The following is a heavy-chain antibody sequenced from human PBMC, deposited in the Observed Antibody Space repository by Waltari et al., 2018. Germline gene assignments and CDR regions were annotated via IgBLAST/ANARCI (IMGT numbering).Heavy chain of an antibody. CDR2: LNHSGST. CDR3: ARGRAYYDFWSGYAGNPRNYYYYYMDV. CDR1: GGTFSGYY. Sequence: QVQLQQWGAGLLKPSETLSLTCAVYGGTFSGYYWSWIRQPPGKGLEWIGELNHSGSTNYNPSLKSRVTISVDTSKNQFSLKLSSVTAADTAVYYCARGRAYYDFWSGYAGNPRNYYYYYMDVWGKGTTVTISS. V-gene: IGHV4-34*01. D-gene: IGHD3-3*01. J-gene: IGHJ6*03.